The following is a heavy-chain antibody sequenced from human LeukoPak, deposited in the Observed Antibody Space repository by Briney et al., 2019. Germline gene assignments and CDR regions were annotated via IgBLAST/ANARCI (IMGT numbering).Heavy chain of an antibody. J-gene: IGHJ3*02. D-gene: IGHD4-11*01. V-gene: IGHV4-59*08. CDR1: GGSISTYY. CDR3: ARHDDYSRAFDT. CDR2: ISYSGIT. Sequence: SETLSLTCSVSGGSISTYYWSWVRQPPGKGLEWIGYISYSGITDYNPSLKSRVTISVDTSKNQFSLKLSSVTAADTAVYYCARHDDYSRAFDTWGQGTMVTVSS.